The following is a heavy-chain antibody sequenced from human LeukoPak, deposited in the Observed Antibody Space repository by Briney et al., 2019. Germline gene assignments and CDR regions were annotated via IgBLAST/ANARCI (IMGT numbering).Heavy chain of an antibody. D-gene: IGHD1-26*01. Sequence: SETLSLTCAVYGGSFSGYYWSWIRQPPGKGLEWIGEINHSGSTNYNPSLKSRVTISVDTSKNQFSLKLSSVTAADTAVYYCARGFSGSYARRRGFQHWGQGTLVTVSS. V-gene: IGHV4-34*01. CDR3: ARGFSGSYARRRGFQH. CDR2: INHSGST. CDR1: GGSFSGYY. J-gene: IGHJ1*01.